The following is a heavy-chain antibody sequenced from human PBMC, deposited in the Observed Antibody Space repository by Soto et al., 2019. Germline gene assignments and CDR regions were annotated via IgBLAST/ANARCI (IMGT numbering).Heavy chain of an antibody. CDR3: AREVYSSGWNRAYYYGMDV. V-gene: IGHV1-46*01. CDR2: INPSGGST. Sequence: ASVKVSCKASGYTFTSYYMHWVRQAPGQGLEWMGIINPSGGSTSYAQKFQGRVTMTRDTSTSTVYMELSSLRSEDTAVYYCAREVYSSGWNRAYYYGMDVWGQGTTVTV. D-gene: IGHD6-19*01. CDR1: GYTFTSYY. J-gene: IGHJ6*02.